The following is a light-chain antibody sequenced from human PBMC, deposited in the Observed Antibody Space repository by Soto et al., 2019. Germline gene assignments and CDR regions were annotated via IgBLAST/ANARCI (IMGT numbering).Light chain of an antibody. CDR3: QSYDSSLSGFYV. CDR2: ANS. Sequence: QSVLTQPPSVSGPPGQTVIISCTGNSSTIGAGYDVHWYQHLPGTAPKLLISANSNRPSGVPDRFSGSKSGTSASLAITGLQAEDEADYYCQSYDSSLSGFYVFGTGTKVTVL. CDR1: SSTIGAGYD. V-gene: IGLV1-40*01. J-gene: IGLJ1*01.